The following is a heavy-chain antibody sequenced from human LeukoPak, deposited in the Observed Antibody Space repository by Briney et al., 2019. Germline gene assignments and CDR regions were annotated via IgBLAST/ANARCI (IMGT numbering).Heavy chain of an antibody. CDR1: GFTVSSNY. CDR3: ARDYRDDYGGYEAGFDY. V-gene: IGHV3-66*01. J-gene: IGHJ4*02. CDR2: IYSGGST. D-gene: IGHD4-17*01. Sequence: GGSLRLSCAASGFTVSSNYMSWVRQAPGKGLEWVSVIYSGGSTYYADSVKGRFTISRDNSKNTLYLQMNSLRAEDTAVYYCARDYRDDYGGYEAGFDYWGQGTLVTVSS.